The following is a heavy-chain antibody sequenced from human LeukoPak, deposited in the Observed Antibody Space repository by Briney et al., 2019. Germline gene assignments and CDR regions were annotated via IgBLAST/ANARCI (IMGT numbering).Heavy chain of an antibody. CDR2: IIPIFGTA. V-gene: IGHV1-69*06. J-gene: IGHJ5*02. CDR1: GGTFSSYA. Sequence: GASVKVSCKASGGTFSSYAISWVRQAPGQGLEWMGGIIPIFGTANYAQKFQGRVTITADKSTSTAYMELSSLRSEDTAVYYCARVITRWFGELLSTEWFDPWGQGTLVTVSS. D-gene: IGHD3-10*01. CDR3: ARVITRWFGELLSTEWFDP.